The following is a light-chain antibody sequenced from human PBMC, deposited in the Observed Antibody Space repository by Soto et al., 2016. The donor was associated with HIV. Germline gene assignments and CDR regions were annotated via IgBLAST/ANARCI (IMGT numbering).Light chain of an antibody. J-gene: IGKJ2*01. CDR1: QTISNY. Sequence: DIQMTQSPPSLSASVGDRVTITCRTSQTISNYLNWYQQKPGKAPELLISGANSLQSGVPSRFTGSGSGTDFTLTINSLQPEDFATYFCQQGHSVPYTFGLGDQPRRSN. V-gene: IGKV1-39*01. CDR3: QQGHSVPYT. CDR2: GAN.